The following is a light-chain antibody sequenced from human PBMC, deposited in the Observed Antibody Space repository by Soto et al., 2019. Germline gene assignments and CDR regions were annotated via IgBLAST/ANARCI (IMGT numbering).Light chain of an antibody. CDR1: QSINSW. V-gene: IGKV1-5*03. J-gene: IGKJ1*01. Sequence: DIQMTQSPSILSASVGDRVTITCRASQSINSWLAWYQQKPGKAPKLMIYKASSLESGVPSRFTGSGSGTEFTLTISSLQPDDFATYYCQQYNSYRTFGQGTKVEIK. CDR3: QQYNSYRT. CDR2: KAS.